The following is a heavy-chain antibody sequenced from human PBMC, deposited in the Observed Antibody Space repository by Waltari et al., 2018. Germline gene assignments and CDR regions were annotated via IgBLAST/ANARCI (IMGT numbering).Heavy chain of an antibody. CDR3: AAYGGYSY. CDR2: IYNDGRT. D-gene: IGHD3-22*01. CDR1: GFSVSSNH. V-gene: IGHV3-53*02. J-gene: IGHJ4*02. Sequence: EVQLVETGGGLIQPGGSLRLSCAVSGFSVSSNHVTWVRQVPGKGLGWVSVIYNDGRTYGADSVKGRFTISRDSSKNTVLLQMNMLRVDDTAVYYCAAYGGYSYWGQGTLVTVSS.